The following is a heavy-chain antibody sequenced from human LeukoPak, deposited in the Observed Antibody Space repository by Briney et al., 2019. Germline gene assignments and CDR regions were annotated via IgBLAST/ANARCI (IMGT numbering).Heavy chain of an antibody. Sequence: PSETLSLTCTVSGGSMSSYYWSWIRQPAGKGLEWIGRIYISGNTNYNPSLESRVTMSVDTSKTQFSLQLSSVTAADTAVYYCARGSGSYDYFDFWGQGTLVTVSS. CDR3: ARGSGSYDYFDF. V-gene: IGHV4-4*07. CDR1: GGSMSSYY. CDR2: IYISGNT. J-gene: IGHJ4*02. D-gene: IGHD6-19*01.